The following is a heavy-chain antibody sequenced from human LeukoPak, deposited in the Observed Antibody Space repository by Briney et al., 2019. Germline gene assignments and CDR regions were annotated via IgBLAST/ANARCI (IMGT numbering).Heavy chain of an antibody. D-gene: IGHD3-3*01. V-gene: IGHV1-18*01. J-gene: IGHJ5*02. CDR2: ISAYNGNT. CDR1: GYTFTSYG. Sequence: ASVKVSCKASGYTFTSYGISWVRQAPGQGLEWMGWISAYNGNTNYAQKLQGRVTMTTDTSTSTAYMELRSLRSDDTAVYYCARAYVLRFLEWFEAWFDPWGQGTLVTVSS. CDR3: ARAYVLRFLEWFEAWFDP.